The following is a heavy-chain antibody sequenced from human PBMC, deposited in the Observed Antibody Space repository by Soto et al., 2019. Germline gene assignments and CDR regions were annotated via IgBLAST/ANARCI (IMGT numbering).Heavy chain of an antibody. D-gene: IGHD6-19*01. V-gene: IGHV4-61*08. J-gene: IGHJ4*02. CDR2: IYYSGST. CDR3: ARLRYSSGWRLFDY. CDR1: GGSVSSGGYF. Sequence: SETLSLTCTVSGGSVSSGGYFWSWIRQPPGKGLEWIGYIYYSGSTNYNPSLKSRVTISVDTSKNQFSLKLSSVTAADTAVYYCARLRYSSGWRLFDYWGQGTLVTVSS.